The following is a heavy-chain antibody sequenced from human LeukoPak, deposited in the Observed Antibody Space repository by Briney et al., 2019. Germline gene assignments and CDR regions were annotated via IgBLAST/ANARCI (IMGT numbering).Heavy chain of an antibody. V-gene: IGHV3-11*01. J-gene: IGHJ3*02. CDR3: ARRYCSRGSCDMGTDVLDI. D-gene: IGHD2-15*01. Sequence: PGGSLRLSCAASGFDFSDYYMAWIRQAPGKGLEWVSHISGSSSSIYYIDSVKDRFTISRDNAEKSLYLQMNGLRAEDTAVYYCARRYCSRGSCDMGTDVLDIWGQGTMVTVSS. CDR2: ISGSSSSI. CDR1: GFDFSDYY.